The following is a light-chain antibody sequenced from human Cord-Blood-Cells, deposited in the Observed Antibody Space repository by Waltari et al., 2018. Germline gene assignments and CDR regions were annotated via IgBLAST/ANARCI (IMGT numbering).Light chain of an antibody. Sequence: EIVLTQYPATLSLSPGETATLSCRVSQSVSSYLAWYQQKPGQAPRLLTYDASNRATGIPARFSGSGSGTDFTLTISSLEPEDFAVYYCQQRSNWLFGGGTKVEIK. CDR2: DAS. CDR3: QQRSNWL. V-gene: IGKV3-11*01. CDR1: QSVSSY. J-gene: IGKJ4*01.